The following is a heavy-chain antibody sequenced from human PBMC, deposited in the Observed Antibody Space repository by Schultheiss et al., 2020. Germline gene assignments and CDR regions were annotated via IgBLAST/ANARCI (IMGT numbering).Heavy chain of an antibody. CDR3: AIRGGIIVGGTIRYFDY. V-gene: IGHV3-23*01. Sequence: GGSLRLSCAASGFTFSSYAMSWVRQAPGKGLEWVSAISGSCGSTYYADSVKGRFNISRDKSKNTLYLKMNSRRAEDTAVYYCAIRGGIIVGGTIRYFDYWGQGTLVTVSS. CDR2: ISGSCGST. D-gene: IGHD1-26*01. J-gene: IGHJ4*02. CDR1: GFTFSSYA.